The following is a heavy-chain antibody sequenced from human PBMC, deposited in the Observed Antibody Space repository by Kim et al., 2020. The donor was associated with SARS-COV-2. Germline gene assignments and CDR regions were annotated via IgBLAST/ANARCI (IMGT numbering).Heavy chain of an antibody. CDR3: STHLLPSGSNLNLGS. J-gene: IGHJ5*02. V-gene: IGHV4-59*08. CDR1: GGSIDSHY. D-gene: IGHD7-27*01. CDR2: ISYDGTT. Sequence: SETLSLTCSASGGSIDSHYWSWIRLLPGKGLEWIASISYDGTTRYNPSLQSRGTVSPDTTKNHFSLNMKNVTPADTTIYFCSTHLLPSGSNLNLGSLGQ.